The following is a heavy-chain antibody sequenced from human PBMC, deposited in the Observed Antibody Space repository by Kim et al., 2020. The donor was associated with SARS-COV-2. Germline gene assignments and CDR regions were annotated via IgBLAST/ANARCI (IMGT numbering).Heavy chain of an antibody. Sequence: SETLSLTCTVSGGSISSSSYYWGWIRQPPGKGLEWIGSIYYSGSTYYNPSLKSRVTISVDTSKNQFSLKLSSVTAADTAVYYCARSLRGYYDSSGYYYESDYWGQGTLVTVSS. J-gene: IGHJ4*02. V-gene: IGHV4-39*01. CDR2: IYYSGST. CDR1: GGSISSSSYY. CDR3: ARSLRGYYDSSGYYYESDY. D-gene: IGHD3-22*01.